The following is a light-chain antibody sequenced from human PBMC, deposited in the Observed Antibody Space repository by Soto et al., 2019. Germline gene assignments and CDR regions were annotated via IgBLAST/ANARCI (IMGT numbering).Light chain of an antibody. CDR2: KAS. CDR1: QNIGSW. CDR3: LQDYDYLGM. V-gene: IGKV1-5*03. J-gene: IGKJ1*01. Sequence: DIPMTQSPSTLSASGGDRVTITCRASQNIGSWLAWYQQKPGEAPKLLISKASTLESGVPSRFSGRAYGTEFTLTISSLQPDDFATYYCLQDYDYLGMFGQGTKVEIK.